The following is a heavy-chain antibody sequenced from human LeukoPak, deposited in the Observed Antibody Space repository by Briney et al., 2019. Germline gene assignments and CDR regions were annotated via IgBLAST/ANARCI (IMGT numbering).Heavy chain of an antibody. CDR2: IREDGSEK. Sequence: PGGPLRLSCATSGFTFSSYWMSWVRQAPEKGLEWVANIREDGSEKYYVDSVKGRFTISRDNAKDSLYLQMNSLRAEDRAVYYCASWGVGDYNYWGQGTLVTVSS. D-gene: IGHD4-17*01. J-gene: IGHJ4*02. CDR1: GFTFSSYW. V-gene: IGHV3-7*01. CDR3: ASWGVGDYNY.